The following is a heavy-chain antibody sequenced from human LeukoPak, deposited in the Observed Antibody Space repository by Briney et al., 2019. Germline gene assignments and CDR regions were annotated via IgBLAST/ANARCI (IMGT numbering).Heavy chain of an antibody. J-gene: IGHJ4*02. V-gene: IGHV5-51*01. Sequence: GESLKISCKGSGYSFTSYWIGWVRQMPGKGLGWMGIIYPGDSDTRYSPSFQGQVTISADKSISTAYLQWSSLKASDTAMYYCARVDYDILTGRRSIDYWGQGTLVTVSS. CDR2: IYPGDSDT. CDR3: ARVDYDILTGRRSIDY. CDR1: GYSFTSYW. D-gene: IGHD3-9*01.